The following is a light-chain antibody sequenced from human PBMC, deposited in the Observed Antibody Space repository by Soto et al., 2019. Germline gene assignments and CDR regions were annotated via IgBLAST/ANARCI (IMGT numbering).Light chain of an antibody. CDR3: QQYGRSGT. CDR2: ATS. Sequence: ESVLTQSPGTMSLSPWERATIFCWASQSVSRTYLAWYQQKPVQAPRLLIYATSSRATGIPDRFSGSGSGTDFTLTISRLEPEDFAVYYCQQYGRSGTFGQGTEVDIK. J-gene: IGKJ1*01. CDR1: QSVSRTY. V-gene: IGKV3-20*01.